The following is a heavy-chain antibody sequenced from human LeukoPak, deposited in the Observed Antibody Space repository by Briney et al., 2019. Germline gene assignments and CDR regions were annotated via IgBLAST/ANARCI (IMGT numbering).Heavy chain of an antibody. CDR1: GGSISSYY. J-gene: IGHJ4*02. Sequence: SETLSLTCTVSGGSISSYYWSWVRQPPGKGLEWIGYIYYSGSTNYNPSLKSRVTISVDTSKNQFSLKLSSVTAADTAVYYCARHQYSSSSILLGYWGQGTLVTVSS. CDR3: ARHQYSSSSILLGY. V-gene: IGHV4-59*08. D-gene: IGHD6-6*01. CDR2: IYYSGST.